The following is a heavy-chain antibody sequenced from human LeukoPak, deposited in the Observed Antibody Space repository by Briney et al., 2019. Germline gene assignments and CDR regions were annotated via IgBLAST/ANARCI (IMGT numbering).Heavy chain of an antibody. CDR2: ISGDGGST. V-gene: IGHV3-43*02. Sequence: GGSLRLFCAAPGLITDDYAIQWVRQAPGKGLEWVSLISGDGGSTFYADSVRGRFTISRDNSKNSLSLQMSSLRSEDTALYFCVRESERSGWFDHWGQGTLVTVSS. CDR1: GLITDDYA. CDR3: VRESERSGWFDH. J-gene: IGHJ5*02. D-gene: IGHD1-26*01.